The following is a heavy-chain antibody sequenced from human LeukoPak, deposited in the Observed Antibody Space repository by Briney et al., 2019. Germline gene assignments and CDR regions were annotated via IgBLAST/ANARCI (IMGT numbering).Heavy chain of an antibody. V-gene: IGHV1-18*01. CDR2: ISAYNGNT. D-gene: IGHD1-14*01. CDR1: GYTFTSYG. J-gene: IGHJ4*02. CDR3: ARDVGILNFDY. Sequence: ASVKVSCKASGYTFTSYGISWVRQALGQGLEWMGWISAYNGNTNYAQKFQGRVTMTRDTSISTAYMELSRLRSDDTAVYYCARDVGILNFDYWGQGTLVTVSS.